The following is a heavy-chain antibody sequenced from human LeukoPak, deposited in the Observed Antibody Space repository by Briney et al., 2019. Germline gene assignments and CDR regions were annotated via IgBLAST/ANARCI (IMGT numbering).Heavy chain of an antibody. CDR2: ISASGGST. CDR1: GFTFSNNA. V-gene: IGHV3-23*01. J-gene: IGHJ2*01. Sequence: GGSLRLSCAASGFTFSNNAMTWVRQAPGKGLEWVSSISASGGSTSYADSVKGRFTFSRDNSKNTLYLQMSSLRVGDTAVYYCATRVGLTRYWYFDLWGRGTLVTVSS. CDR3: ATRVGLTRYWYFDL.